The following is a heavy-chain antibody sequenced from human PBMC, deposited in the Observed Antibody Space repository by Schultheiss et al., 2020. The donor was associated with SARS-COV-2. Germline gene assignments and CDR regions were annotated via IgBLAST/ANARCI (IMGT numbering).Heavy chain of an antibody. Sequence: GGSLRLSCAASGFTFSSYAMSWVRHAPGKGLEWVSAISGSGGSTYYADSVKGRFTISRDNSKNTLYLQMNSLRAEDTAVYYCAKSTRGYSYGLSYYFDYWGQGTLVTVSS. CDR1: GFTFSSYA. V-gene: IGHV3-23*01. D-gene: IGHD5-18*01. CDR2: ISGSGGST. J-gene: IGHJ4*02. CDR3: AKSTRGYSYGLSYYFDY.